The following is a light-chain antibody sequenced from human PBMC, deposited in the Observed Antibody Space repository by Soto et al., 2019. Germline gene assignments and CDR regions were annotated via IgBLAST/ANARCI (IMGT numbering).Light chain of an antibody. CDR3: FSYAGRNNYV. CDR1: SSDVGGYNY. CDR2: EVS. J-gene: IGLJ1*01. Sequence: QSALTQPPGASGAPGQSGTISCTGTSSDVGGYNYVSWYQQYPGKAPKLMIYEVSQRPSGVPDRFSGSKSGNTASLTVSGLQAEDEAHYYCFSYAGRNNYVFGTGTKVTVL. V-gene: IGLV2-8*01.